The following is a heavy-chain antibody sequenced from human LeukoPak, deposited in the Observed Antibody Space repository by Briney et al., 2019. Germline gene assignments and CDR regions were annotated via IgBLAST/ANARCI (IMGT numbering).Heavy chain of an antibody. CDR3: ARLPPGYSYVPEGIDY. V-gene: IGHV5-10-1*04. CDR1: GYSFTSYW. D-gene: IGHD5-18*01. CDR2: IDPSDSYT. Sequence: GESLKISCKGSGYSFTSYWIGWVRQMPGKGLEWMGRIDPSDSYTNYSPSFQGQVTISADKSISTAYLQWSSLKASDTAMYYCARLPPGYSYVPEGIDYWGQGTLVTVSS. J-gene: IGHJ4*02.